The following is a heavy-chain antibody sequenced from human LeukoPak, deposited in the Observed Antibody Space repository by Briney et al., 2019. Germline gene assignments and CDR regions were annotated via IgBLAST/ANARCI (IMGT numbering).Heavy chain of an antibody. J-gene: IGHJ4*02. CDR1: GFTFSSYW. CDR3: AREGYYGSGSYSYYFDY. D-gene: IGHD3-10*01. CDR2: IKQDGSEK. Sequence: GGSLRLSCAASGFTFSSYWMSWVRQAPGKGLEWVANIKQDGSEKYYVDSVKGRFTISRDNAKNSLYLQMNSLRAEETAVYYCAREGYYGSGSYSYYFDYWGQGTLVTVSS. V-gene: IGHV3-7*03.